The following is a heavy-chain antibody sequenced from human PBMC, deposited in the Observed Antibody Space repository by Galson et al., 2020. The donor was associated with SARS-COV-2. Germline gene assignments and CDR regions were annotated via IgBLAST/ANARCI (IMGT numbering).Heavy chain of an antibody. Sequence: GESLKISCAASGFTFNNFAMHWVRQAPGKGLEWVAVISYEGSIKHYADSLKGRFTISRDSSKNTLYLQLNSLETEDTAVYHCARVGGVFAFSSSYYLKDWGQGVLVIVSS. CDR3: ARVGGVFAFSSSYYLKD. V-gene: IGHV3-30*04. CDR1: GFTFNNFA. D-gene: IGHD3-22*01. J-gene: IGHJ4*02. CDR2: ISYEGSIK.